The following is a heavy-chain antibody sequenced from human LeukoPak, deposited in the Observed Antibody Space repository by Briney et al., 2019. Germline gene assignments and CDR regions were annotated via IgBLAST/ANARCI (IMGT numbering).Heavy chain of an antibody. CDR1: GFPFSSYW. J-gene: IGHJ6*02. CDR2: IKQEGSEK. CDR3: ARDGIAVAGYYGMDV. D-gene: IGHD6-19*01. V-gene: IGHV3-7*05. Sequence: GGSLRLFCAASGFPFSSYWMSWVRQAPGKGREWVAKIKQEGSEKYYVDAVKGRFTISRDNAKNSLYLQMNSLRAEDTAVYYCARDGIAVAGYYGMDVWGQGTTVTVSS.